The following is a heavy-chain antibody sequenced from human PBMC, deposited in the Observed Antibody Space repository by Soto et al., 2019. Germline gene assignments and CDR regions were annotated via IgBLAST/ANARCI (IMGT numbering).Heavy chain of an antibody. D-gene: IGHD6-13*01. Sequence: GGSLRLSCAASGFTFSSYAMSWVRQAPGKGLEWVSAISGSGGSTYYADSVKGRFTISRDNSKNTLYLQMNSLRAEDTAVYYCAKDGGHSSSWIWNWFDPWGQGTLVTVSS. V-gene: IGHV3-23*01. J-gene: IGHJ5*02. CDR3: AKDGGHSSSWIWNWFDP. CDR1: GFTFSSYA. CDR2: ISGSGGST.